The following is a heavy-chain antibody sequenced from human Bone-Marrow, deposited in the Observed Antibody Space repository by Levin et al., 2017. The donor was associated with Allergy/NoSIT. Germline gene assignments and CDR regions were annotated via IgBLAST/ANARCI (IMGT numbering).Heavy chain of an antibody. CDR2: ISTHENTI. CDR3: ARDSGSGYFDL. V-gene: IGHV3-11*01. Sequence: GGSLRLSCAASGFAFSDYFLSWIRQAPGKGLEWISYISTHENTIYYADSVKGRFTISRDNAKNSLFLQMNSLRAEDTAVYFCARDSGSGYFDLWGRGTLVTVSS. CDR1: GFAFSDYF. J-gene: IGHJ2*01. D-gene: IGHD3-10*01.